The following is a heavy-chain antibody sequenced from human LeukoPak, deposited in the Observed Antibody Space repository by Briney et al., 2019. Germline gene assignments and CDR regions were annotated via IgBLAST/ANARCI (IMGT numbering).Heavy chain of an antibody. CDR2: ISSSSSYM. CDR3: ATYSGTYRDN. J-gene: IGHJ4*02. CDR1: GFTFSSYN. Sequence: PGGSLRLSCAASGFTFSSYNMNWVRQAPGKGLERVSSISSSSSYMFYADSVKGRFTISRDNAKNSLYLQMNRLRVEDTAVYYCATYSGTYRDNWGQGTLVTVSS. V-gene: IGHV3-21*01. D-gene: IGHD1-26*01.